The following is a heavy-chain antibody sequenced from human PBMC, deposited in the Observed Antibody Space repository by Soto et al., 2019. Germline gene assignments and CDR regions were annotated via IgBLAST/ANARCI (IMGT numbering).Heavy chain of an antibody. V-gene: IGHV4-59*01. CDR1: GGSISSYY. J-gene: IGHJ4*02. CDR3: ARSYSSSWYFDY. D-gene: IGHD6-13*01. Sequence: SETLSLTCTVSGGSISSYYWSWIRQPPGRGLEWIGYIYYSGSTNYNPSLKSRVTISVDTSKNQFSLKLSSVTAADTAVYYCARSYSSSWYFDYWGQGTLVTVSS. CDR2: IYYSGST.